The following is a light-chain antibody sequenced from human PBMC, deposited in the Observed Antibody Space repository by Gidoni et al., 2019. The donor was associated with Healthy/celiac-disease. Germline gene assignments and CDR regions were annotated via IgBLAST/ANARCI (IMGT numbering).Light chain of an antibody. CDR3: QRYNTYPA. V-gene: IGKV1-5*03. CDR1: QSISSW. Sequence: DIHMAQSPSTLSASVGDRVTITCRASQSISSWLAWYQQKPGKAPKRLIYKASSLRGGVPSRFGGSGSGTEFTLNISSLQPDDFATYYCQRYNTYPAFXQXTKLEIK. J-gene: IGKJ2*01. CDR2: KAS.